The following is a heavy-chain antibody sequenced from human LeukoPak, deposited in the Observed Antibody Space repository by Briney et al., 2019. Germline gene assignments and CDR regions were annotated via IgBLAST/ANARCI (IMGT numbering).Heavy chain of an antibody. D-gene: IGHD6-6*01. V-gene: IGHV3-23*01. CDR2: ISGSGGST. Sequence: GGSLRLSCAASGFTFSSYAMSWVRQAPGKGLEWVSAISGSGGSTYYADSVKGRFTISRVNSKNTLYLQMNSLRAEDTAVYYCAKDDARIGSSSSWFDPWGQGTLVTVSS. J-gene: IGHJ5*02. CDR3: AKDDARIGSSSSWFDP. CDR1: GFTFSSYA.